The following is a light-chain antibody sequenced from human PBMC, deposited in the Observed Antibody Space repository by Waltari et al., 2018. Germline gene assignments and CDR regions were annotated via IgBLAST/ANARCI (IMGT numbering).Light chain of an antibody. Sequence: QSVLTQPPSVSGAPGQRVTIPCTGSSTNIGAGSAVHWYQQLPGTAPKLLIYGNSNRPSGVPDRFSGSKSGTSASLAITGLQAEDEADYYCQSYDSSLSGVVFGGGTKLTVL. CDR3: QSYDSSLSGVV. J-gene: IGLJ2*01. CDR2: GNS. V-gene: IGLV1-40*01. CDR1: STNIGAGSA.